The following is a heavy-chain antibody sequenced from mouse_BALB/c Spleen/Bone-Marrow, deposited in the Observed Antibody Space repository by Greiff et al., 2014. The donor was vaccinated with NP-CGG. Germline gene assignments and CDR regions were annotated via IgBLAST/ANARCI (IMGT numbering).Heavy chain of an antibody. Sequence: EVQLQQSGAELVKPGASVKLSCTASGFNIKDTFMHWMKQRPEQGLEWNGRIDPANGITKYDPKFQGKATITTDTYSNTAYLQLRSLASEDTAVYYCASSGNYEGGAMDYWGQGTSVTVSS. J-gene: IGHJ4*01. CDR3: ASSGNYEGGAMDY. CDR2: IDPANGIT. CDR1: GFNIKDTF. V-gene: IGHV14-3*02. D-gene: IGHD2-1*01.